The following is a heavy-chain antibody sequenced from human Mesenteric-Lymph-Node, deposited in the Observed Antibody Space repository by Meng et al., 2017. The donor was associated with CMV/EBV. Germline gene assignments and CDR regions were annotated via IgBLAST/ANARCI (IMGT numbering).Heavy chain of an antibody. CDR3: ARDAGGTGTSGYYYYYGMDV. Sequence: GSLRLSCTVSGGSIRSYYWSWIRQPPGKELEWIGYIYYSGNTKYNPSLKSRVAISVDTSKNQFSLKLSSVTAADTAVYYCARDAGGTGTSGYYYYYGMDVWGQGTTVTVSS. J-gene: IGHJ6*02. D-gene: IGHD1-7*01. CDR1: GGSIRSYY. V-gene: IGHV4-59*01. CDR2: IYYSGNT.